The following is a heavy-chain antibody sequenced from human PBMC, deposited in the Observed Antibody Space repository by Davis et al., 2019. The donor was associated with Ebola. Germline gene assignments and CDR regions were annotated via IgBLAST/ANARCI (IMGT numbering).Heavy chain of an antibody. J-gene: IGHJ4*02. D-gene: IGHD3-10*01. V-gene: IGHV1-8*01. Sequence: ASVKVSCKASGYTFTSYDINWVRQAPGQGLEWMGWMNPNSGNTGSAQKFQGRVTMTRNTFISTAYMEVSSLRSEDTAVYYCARAPTWSQINYYCFDYWGQGTLVTVSS. CDR2: MNPNSGNT. CDR1: GYTFTSYD. CDR3: ARAPTWSQINYYCFDY.